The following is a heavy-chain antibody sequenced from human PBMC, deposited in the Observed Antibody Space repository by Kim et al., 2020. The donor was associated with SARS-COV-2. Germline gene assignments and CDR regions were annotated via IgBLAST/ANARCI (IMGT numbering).Heavy chain of an antibody. J-gene: IGHJ5*02. Sequence: KSRVTISVDTSKNQFSLKLSSVTAADTAVYYCARGPPKLMVYAIGSWFDPWGQGTLVTVSS. D-gene: IGHD2-8*01. V-gene: IGHV4-34*01. CDR3: ARGPPKLMVYAIGSWFDP.